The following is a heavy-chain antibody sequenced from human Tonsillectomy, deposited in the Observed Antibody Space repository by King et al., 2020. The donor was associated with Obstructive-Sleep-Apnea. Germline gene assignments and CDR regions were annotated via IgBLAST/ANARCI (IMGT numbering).Heavy chain of an antibody. J-gene: IGHJ4*02. V-gene: IGHV3-30*04. Sequence: VQLVESGGGVVQPGRSLRLSCAASGFTFSSYAMHWVRQAPGKGLEWVAAISHDGSDQYYSDSVKGRFNISRDNSKSTVYLQMNSLRTEDTALYYCASDLPRVRGVIRTHSWGQGTLVTVSS. CDR2: ISHDGSDQ. D-gene: IGHD3-10*01. CDR1: GFTFSSYA. CDR3: ASDLPRVRGVIRTHS.